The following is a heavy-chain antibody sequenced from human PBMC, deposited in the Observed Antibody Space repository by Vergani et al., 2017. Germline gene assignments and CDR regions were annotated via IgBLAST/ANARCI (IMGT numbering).Heavy chain of an antibody. V-gene: IGHV3-30*02. CDR3: AKQYVGTSDC. J-gene: IGHJ4*02. D-gene: IGHD1-26*01. CDR2: IDFKGNYA. Sequence: QMQLVESGGGVIQPGGSLRLSCAASGFTFSSDGMQWVRQAPGKGLEWVALIDFKGNYAYYTDSVRGRFIISRDNSKNTLYLQMNSLRVEDTALYYCAKQYVGTSDCWGQGTLVTVSS. CDR1: GFTFSSDG.